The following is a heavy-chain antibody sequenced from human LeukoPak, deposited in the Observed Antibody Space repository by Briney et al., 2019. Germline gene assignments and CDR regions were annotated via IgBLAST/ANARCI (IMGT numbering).Heavy chain of an antibody. J-gene: IGHJ4*02. Sequence: PGGSLRLSCAASGYTFSNYGMSWVRQAPGKGLEWVSAISASGGDKNYADSVKDRFTISRDNSRNTLYLHMNSLSAEDTAIYYCAKDSFSSRWGQGTLVTVSS. CDR3: AKDSFSSR. V-gene: IGHV3-23*01. CDR2: ISASGGDK. CDR1: GYTFSNYG. D-gene: IGHD2-2*01.